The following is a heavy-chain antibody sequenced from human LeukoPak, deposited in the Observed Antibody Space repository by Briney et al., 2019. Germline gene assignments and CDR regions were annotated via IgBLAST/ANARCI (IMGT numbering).Heavy chain of an antibody. J-gene: IGHJ4*02. CDR2: IGSDGGGI. D-gene: IGHD2-21*02. Sequence: GGSLRLSCAASGFNFNTYAMTWVRQAPGKWLEWVSVIGSDGGGIQYADSGKGRFSISRDNSKNTLYLQMNGLRTEDTAIYYCAKYAPPTTVVTRFFDSWGQGSLVSVSS. CDR3: AKYAPPTTVVTRFFDS. CDR1: GFNFNTYA. V-gene: IGHV3-23*01.